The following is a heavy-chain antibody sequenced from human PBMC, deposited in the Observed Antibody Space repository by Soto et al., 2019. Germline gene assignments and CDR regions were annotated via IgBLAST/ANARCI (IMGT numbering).Heavy chain of an antibody. CDR3: ARAVAGKVRSAWTWLDY. V-gene: IGHV3-30-3*01. CDR1: GFTFRDYA. Sequence: ESGGGVVQPGRSLRLSCEASGFTFRDYAMHWVRQAPGKGLEWVAAIPSDGSAQHYADSVKGRFSISRDNSKNTLSLQMNSLRPEDAALYYSARAVAGKVRSAWTWLDYWGQGTLVTVSS. J-gene: IGHJ4*02. CDR2: IPSDGSAQ. D-gene: IGHD1-1*01.